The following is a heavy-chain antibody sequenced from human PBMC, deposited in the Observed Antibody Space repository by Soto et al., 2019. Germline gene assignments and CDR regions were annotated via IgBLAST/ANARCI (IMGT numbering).Heavy chain of an antibody. Sequence: GGSLRLSCATSGFTFSSYGMHWVRQAPGKGLEWVAVISYDGSNKYYADSVKGRFTISRDNSKNTLYLQMNSLRAEDTAVYYCAKSRLSHRGNWFDPWGQGTLVTVSS. CDR2: ISYDGSNK. CDR1: GFTFSSYG. V-gene: IGHV3-30*18. CDR3: AKSRLSHRGNWFDP. D-gene: IGHD3-10*01. J-gene: IGHJ5*02.